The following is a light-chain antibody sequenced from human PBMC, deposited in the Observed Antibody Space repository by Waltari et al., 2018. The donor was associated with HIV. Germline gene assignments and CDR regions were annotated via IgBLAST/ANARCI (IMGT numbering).Light chain of an antibody. CDR2: DAS. Sequence: DIQMTQSPSSLSASVGDRVTITCQASQDISNCLNWYQQKPGKAPNLLIYDASSLQTGVPSRFSGSGSGTDFTFPITSLQPEDFATYYCQQYVSLPITFGQGTRLDIK. CDR1: QDISNC. CDR3: QQYVSLPIT. V-gene: IGKV1-33*01. J-gene: IGKJ5*01.